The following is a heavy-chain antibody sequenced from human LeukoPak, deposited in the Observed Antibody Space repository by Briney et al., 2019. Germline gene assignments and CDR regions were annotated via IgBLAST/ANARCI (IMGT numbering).Heavy chain of an antibody. J-gene: IGHJ4*02. D-gene: IGHD3-10*01. CDR1: GGSISSGDYY. CDR3: ARGPVGINPLY. Sequence: PSQTLSLTCTVSGGSISSGDYYWSWIRQPPGKGLEWIGYIYNSGSTYYNPSLKSRVTISVDTSKNQFSLKVSSVTAADTAVYYCARGPVGINPLYWGQGALVTVSS. CDR2: IYNSGST. V-gene: IGHV4-30-4*08.